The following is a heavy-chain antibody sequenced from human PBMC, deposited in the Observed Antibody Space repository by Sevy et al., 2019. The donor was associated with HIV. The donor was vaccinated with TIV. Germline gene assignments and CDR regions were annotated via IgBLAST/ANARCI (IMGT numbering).Heavy chain of an antibody. V-gene: IGHV4-4*02. CDR3: AREEYFYGSGTYGYGMDV. J-gene: IGHJ6*02. CDR1: GGSIRSSHW. CDR2: IYYSGSR. Sequence: TESLSLTCAVSGGSIRSSHWWSWVRQSPGKGLKWIGEIYYSGSRNYNPSLKSRLTISVDTSNNLFYLRLSSVTAADTVVYYCAREEYFYGSGTYGYGMDVWGQGTTVNVSS. D-gene: IGHD3-10*01.